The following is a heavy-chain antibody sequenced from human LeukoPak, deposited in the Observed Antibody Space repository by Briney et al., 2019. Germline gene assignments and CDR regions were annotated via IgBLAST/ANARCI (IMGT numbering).Heavy chain of an antibody. D-gene: IGHD3-3*01. V-gene: IGHV3-21*04. CDR1: GFTFSSYS. CDR3: ARVRRFLERGGNWFDP. CDR2: ISSSSSYI. Sequence: GGSLRLSCAASGFTFSSYSMNWVRQAPGKGLEWVSSISSSSSYIYYADSVKGRFTISRDNAKNSLYLQMNSLRAEDTAVYYCARVRRFLERGGNWFDPWGQGTLVTVSS. J-gene: IGHJ5*02.